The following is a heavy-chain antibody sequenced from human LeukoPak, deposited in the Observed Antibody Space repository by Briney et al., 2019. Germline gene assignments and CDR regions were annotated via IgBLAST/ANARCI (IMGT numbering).Heavy chain of an antibody. D-gene: IGHD3-10*01. CDR3: ARERGSGGLFDY. V-gene: IGHV4-59*01. J-gene: IGHJ4*02. CDR1: GDSISSYY. CDR2: IYYSGST. Sequence: SETLSLTCTVSGDSISSYYWSWIRQPPGKGLEWLGYIYYSGSTDSNPSLKSRVTISVDTSKNQFSLNLSSVTAADTAVYYCARERGSGGLFDYWGQGTLVTVSS.